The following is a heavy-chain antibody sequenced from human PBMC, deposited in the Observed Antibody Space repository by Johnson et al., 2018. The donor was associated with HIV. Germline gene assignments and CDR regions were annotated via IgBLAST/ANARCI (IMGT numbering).Heavy chain of an antibody. CDR3: SLYCNGGDCSHAFDI. J-gene: IGHJ3*02. V-gene: IGHV3-11*01. CDR2: ISSSGSTI. D-gene: IGHD2-21*02. Sequence: QVQLVESGGGLVKPGGSLRLSCVASGFTFSNAWMSWVRQAPGTGLEWVSYISSSGSTIYYADSVKGRFTISRDNAKNTAYLIMNSLKTEDTAVYYCSLYCNGGDCSHAFDIWGQGTMVTVSS. CDR1: GFTFSNAW.